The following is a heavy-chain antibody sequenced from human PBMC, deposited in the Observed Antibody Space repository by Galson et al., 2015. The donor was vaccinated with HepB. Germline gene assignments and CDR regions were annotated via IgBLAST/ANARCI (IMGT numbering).Heavy chain of an antibody. CDR1: GFTFSNAW. D-gene: IGHD6-19*01. Sequence: SLRLSCAASGFTFSNAWMSWVRQAPGKGLEWVGRIKSKTDGGTTDYAAPVKGRFTISRDDSKNTLYLQMNSLKTEDTAVYYCTTDRWLVQGYFDYWGQGTLVTVSS. CDR2: IKSKTDGGTT. CDR3: TTDRWLVQGYFDY. J-gene: IGHJ4*02. V-gene: IGHV3-15*01.